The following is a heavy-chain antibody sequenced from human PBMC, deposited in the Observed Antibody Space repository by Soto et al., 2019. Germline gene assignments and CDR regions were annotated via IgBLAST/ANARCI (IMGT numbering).Heavy chain of an antibody. V-gene: IGHV3-30*18. CDR3: AKGGQLIPDSYYGLDV. CDR1: GFTFSSSG. CDR2: ISYDGRSK. Sequence: LRLSCAASGFTFSSSGIHWARQAPGKGLEWLTFISYDGRSKDYADSVKGRITISRDNSKNTLYLQMNSLRPDDTAVYYCAKGGQLIPDSYYGLDVWGQGTTVTVSS. D-gene: IGHD6-13*01. J-gene: IGHJ6*02.